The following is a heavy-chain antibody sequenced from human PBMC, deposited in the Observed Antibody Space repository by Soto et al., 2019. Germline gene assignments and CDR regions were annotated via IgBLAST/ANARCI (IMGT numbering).Heavy chain of an antibody. CDR2: IYPGDSDT. D-gene: IGHD2-21*02. V-gene: IGHV5-51*01. J-gene: IGHJ5*02. CDR1: GYSFTSYW. Sequence: PGESLKISCKGSGYSFTSYWIGWVRQMPGKDLEWMGIIYPGDSDTRYSPSFQGQVTISADKSISTAYLQWSSLKASDTAMYYCARIPSYCGGDCYLRWWFDPWGQGTLVTVSS. CDR3: ARIPSYCGGDCYLRWWFDP.